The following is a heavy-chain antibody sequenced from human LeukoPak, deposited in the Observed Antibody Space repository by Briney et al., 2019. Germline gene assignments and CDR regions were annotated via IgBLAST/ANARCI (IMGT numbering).Heavy chain of an antibody. V-gene: IGHV3-23*01. CDR2: IRGSSDST. CDR3: AKGPSIAAAGTFDP. J-gene: IGHJ5*02. Sequence: PGGSLGLSCAASGFTFSNFAMNWVRQAPGKGLEWVSAIRGSSDSTYYADSVTGRFTISRDNSKNTLYLQMNSLRAEDTAIYYCAKGPSIAAAGTFDPWGQGTLVTVSS. D-gene: IGHD6-13*01. CDR1: GFTFSNFA.